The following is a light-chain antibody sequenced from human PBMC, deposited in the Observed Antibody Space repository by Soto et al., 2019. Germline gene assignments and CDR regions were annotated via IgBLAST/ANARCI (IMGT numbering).Light chain of an antibody. CDR2: DDN. V-gene: IGLV3-21*02. CDR3: QVWDSDTDHVV. CDR1: NIESKS. J-gene: IGLJ2*01. Sequence: SYELTQPPSVSVAPGQTATITCGGDNIESKSVHWYQQRAGQAPVLVVYDDNVRPSGITEPFSGSNSGNTATLTITRVAAGDEDDYYCQVWDSDTDHVVFGGGTKLTVL.